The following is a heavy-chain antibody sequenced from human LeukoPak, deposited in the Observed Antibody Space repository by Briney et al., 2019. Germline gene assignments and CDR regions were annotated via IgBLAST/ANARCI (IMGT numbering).Heavy chain of an antibody. Sequence: SVTVSCKASGGTFRRYAIRWVGQAPGEGSEWMGGIIAIFGIANYAQKFEGRVTITADKSTSTAYMELSSLRSEDTAVYYCARDLGLGYSSGWYYFDYWGQGTLVTVSS. CDR1: GGTFRRYA. CDR2: IIAIFGIA. CDR3: ARDLGLGYSSGWYYFDY. J-gene: IGHJ4*02. D-gene: IGHD6-19*01. V-gene: IGHV1-69*17.